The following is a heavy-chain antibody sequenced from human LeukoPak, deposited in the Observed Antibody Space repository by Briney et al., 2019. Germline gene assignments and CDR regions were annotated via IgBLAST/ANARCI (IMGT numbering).Heavy chain of an antibody. V-gene: IGHV4-61*08. Sequence: PSETLSLTCTVSGGSISSGDYYWSWIRQPPGKGLEWIGYIYYSGSTNYNPSLKSRVTISVDTSKNQFSLKLSSVTAADTAVYYCARDGGYGSGSFPRQNYYYYGMDVWGQGTTVTVSS. J-gene: IGHJ6*02. D-gene: IGHD3-10*01. CDR1: GGSISSGDYY. CDR2: IYYSGST. CDR3: ARDGGYGSGSFPRQNYYYYGMDV.